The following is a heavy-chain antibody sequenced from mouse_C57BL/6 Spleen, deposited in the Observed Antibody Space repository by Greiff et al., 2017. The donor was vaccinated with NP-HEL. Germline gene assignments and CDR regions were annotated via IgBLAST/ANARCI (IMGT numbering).Heavy chain of an antibody. V-gene: IGHV5-17*01. CDR1: GFTFSDYG. CDR3: ARSTGTGAWFAY. CDR2: ISSDSSTI. Sequence: EVKLLESGGGLVKPGGSLKLSCAASGFTFSDYGMHWVRQAPEKGLEWVAYISSDSSTIYYADTVKGRFTISRDNAKNTLFLQMTSLRSEDTAMYYCARSTGTGAWFAYWGQGTLVTVSA. D-gene: IGHD4-1*02. J-gene: IGHJ3*01.